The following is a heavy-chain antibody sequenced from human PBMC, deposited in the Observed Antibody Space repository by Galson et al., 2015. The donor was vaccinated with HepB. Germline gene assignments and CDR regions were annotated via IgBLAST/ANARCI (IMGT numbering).Heavy chain of an antibody. J-gene: IGHJ6*03. V-gene: IGHV3-64*01. Sequence: SLRLSCAASGFTFSSYAMHWVRQAPGKGLEYVSAISSNGGSTYYANSVKGRFTISRDNSKNTLYLQMGSLRAEDMAVYYCARGPRGHYYYYYIDVWGKGTTVTVSS. D-gene: IGHD5-12*01. CDR3: ARGPRGHYYYYYIDV. CDR1: GFTFSSYA. CDR2: ISSNGGST.